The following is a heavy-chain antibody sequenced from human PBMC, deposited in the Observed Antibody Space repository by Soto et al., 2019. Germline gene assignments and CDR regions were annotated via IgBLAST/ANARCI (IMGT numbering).Heavy chain of an antibody. V-gene: IGHV4-59*01. Sequence: PSETLSLTCTVSGGSINTYYWSWIRQPPGKGLEWIGYVDYSGNSDSSPSLKSRVTISIDTSKKQVSLKLNSVTAADTAVYYCARNGFSVAGRFHFDYWGQGIPVTVSS. CDR2: VDYSGNS. J-gene: IGHJ4*02. D-gene: IGHD6-19*01. CDR3: ARNGFSVAGRFHFDY. CDR1: GGSINTYY.